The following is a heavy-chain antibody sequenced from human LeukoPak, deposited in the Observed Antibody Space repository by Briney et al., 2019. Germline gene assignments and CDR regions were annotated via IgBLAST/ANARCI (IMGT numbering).Heavy chain of an antibody. CDR1: GGSISNYY. V-gene: IGHV4-59*01. D-gene: IGHD3-10*01. CDR2: IYYGGST. J-gene: IGHJ6*02. Sequence: PSETLSLTCTISGGSISNYYWSWIRQPPGKGLEWVGYIYYGGSTNYNPSLKSRVTMSVDTSKNQFSLKLSSVTAADTAVYYCARDLRGSGSYYYYYYGMDVWGQGTTVTVSS. CDR3: ARDLRGSGSYYYYYYGMDV.